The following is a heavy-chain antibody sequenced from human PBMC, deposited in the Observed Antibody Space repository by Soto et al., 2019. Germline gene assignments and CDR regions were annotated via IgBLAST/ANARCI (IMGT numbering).Heavy chain of an antibody. CDR2: IYYSGST. Sequence: SETLCLTCTVSGGSISSSSYYWGWIRQPPGKGLEWIGSIYYSGSTYYNPSLKSRVTISVDRSKNQFSLKLSSVTAADTAVYYCARVPDRWGQGTLVTVSS. V-gene: IGHV4-39*07. CDR3: ARVPDR. J-gene: IGHJ5*02. D-gene: IGHD2-2*01. CDR1: GGSISSSSYY.